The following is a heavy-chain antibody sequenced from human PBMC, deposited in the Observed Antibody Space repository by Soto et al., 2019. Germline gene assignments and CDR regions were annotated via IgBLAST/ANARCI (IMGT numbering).Heavy chain of an antibody. Sequence: GESLKISCKGSGYSFTSYWIGWVRQMPGKDLEWMGIIYPGDSDTRYSPSFQGQVTISADKSISTAYLQWSSLKASDTAMYYFARQYYYDSSGYYPGDYYFDYWGQGTLVTVSS. CDR2: IYPGDSDT. J-gene: IGHJ4*02. CDR3: ARQYYYDSSGYYPGDYYFDY. CDR1: GYSFTSYW. V-gene: IGHV5-51*01. D-gene: IGHD3-22*01.